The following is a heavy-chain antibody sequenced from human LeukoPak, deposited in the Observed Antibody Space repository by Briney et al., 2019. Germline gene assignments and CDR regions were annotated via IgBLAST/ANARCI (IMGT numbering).Heavy chain of an antibody. CDR2: INTITENP. CDR3: ARDDRRNWNPKPPTPSFDV. CDR1: GHTFTSYD. V-gene: IGHV7-4-1*02. D-gene: IGHD1-1*01. J-gene: IGHJ3*01. Sequence: GAPVKVSCKASGHTFTSYDINWVRQAPGQGLEWMGWINTITENPTYAQGFTGRFVFSLDTSVNTAYLQIRSLKPEDSAVYYCARDDRRNWNPKPPTPSFDVWGQGSMVTVSS.